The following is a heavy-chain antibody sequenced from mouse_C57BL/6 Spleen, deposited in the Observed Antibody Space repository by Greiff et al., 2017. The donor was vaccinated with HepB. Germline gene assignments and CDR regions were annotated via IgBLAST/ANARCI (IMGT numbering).Heavy chain of an antibody. D-gene: IGHD1-1*01. CDR1: GYTFTSYT. Sequence: QVQLQQSGAELARPGASVKMSCKASGYTFTSYTMHWVKQRPGKGLEWIGYINPSSGYTKYNQKFKDKATLTADKSSSTAYMQLSSLTSEDSAGYYCAIHYYGSSDDAMDYWGQGTSVTGSS. J-gene: IGHJ4*01. CDR3: AIHYYGSSDDAMDY. CDR2: INPSSGYT. V-gene: IGHV1-4*01.